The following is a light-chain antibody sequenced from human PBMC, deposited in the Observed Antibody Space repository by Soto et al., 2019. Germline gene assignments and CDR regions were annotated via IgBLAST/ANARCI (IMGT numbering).Light chain of an antibody. V-gene: IGLV1-44*01. CDR3: AAWDSSLNANLL. CDR2: SNN. J-gene: IGLJ2*01. CDR1: SSNIGSNP. Sequence: QSVLTQPPSASWTPGQRVTLSCSGSSSNIGSNPVNWYQQLPGTAPKLLIYSNNQRPSGVPDRFSGSKSGTSASLAISALQSEDEADYYCAAWDSSLNANLLFGGGTKLTFL.